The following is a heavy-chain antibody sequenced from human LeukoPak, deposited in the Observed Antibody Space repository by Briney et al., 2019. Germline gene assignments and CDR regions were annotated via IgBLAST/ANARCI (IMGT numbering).Heavy chain of an antibody. CDR2: INPSGGST. Sequence: ASVKVSCKASGYTFTSYYMYWVRQAPGQGLEWMGIINPSGGSTNYAQKFQGRVTVTRDTSTSTVYMELSRLRSEDTAVYYCARGPSITMVRGGQWYYYMDVWGKGTTVTISS. J-gene: IGHJ6*03. CDR1: GYTFTSYY. CDR3: ARGPSITMVRGGQWYYYMDV. V-gene: IGHV1-46*01. D-gene: IGHD3-10*01.